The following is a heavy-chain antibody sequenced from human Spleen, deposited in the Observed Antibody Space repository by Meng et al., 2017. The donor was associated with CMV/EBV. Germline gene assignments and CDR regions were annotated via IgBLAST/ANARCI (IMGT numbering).Heavy chain of an antibody. V-gene: IGHV3-21*01. Sequence: GESLKISCSTSGFTFGDYAMNWVRQAPGKGLEWASSISGRSTYIDYAESVKGRFTVSRDNANNSLFLQMNSLRAEDTAVYYCARVDGSGTYTYDYWGQGNLVTVSS. CDR3: ARVDGSGTYTYDY. D-gene: IGHD1-26*01. CDR2: ISGRSTYI. J-gene: IGHJ4*02. CDR1: GFTFGDYA.